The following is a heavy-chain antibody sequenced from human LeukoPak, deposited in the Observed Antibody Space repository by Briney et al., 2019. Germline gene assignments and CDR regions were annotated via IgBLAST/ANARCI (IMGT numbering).Heavy chain of an antibody. D-gene: IGHD2-21*01. J-gene: IGHJ4*03. V-gene: IGHV4-31*03. CDR1: GGSISSGGYY. Sequence: SQTLSLTCTVSGGSISSGGYYWSWIRQHPGKGLEWIGYIYYSGSTYYNPSLKSRVTISVDTSKNQFSLKLSSVTAADTAVYYCARDKDCAEGYFDYWGQGTLVTVSS. CDR3: ARDKDCAEGYFDY. CDR2: IYYSGST.